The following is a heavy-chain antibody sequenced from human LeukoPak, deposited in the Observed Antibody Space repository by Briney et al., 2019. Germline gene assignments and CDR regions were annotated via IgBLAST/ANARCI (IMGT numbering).Heavy chain of an antibody. V-gene: IGHV3-23*01. Sequence: QPGGSLRLSCAASGFTFSSYAMSWVRQAPGKGLEWVSAISGSGGSTYYADSVKGRFTISRDNSKNTLYLQMNSLRAEDTAVYYCAKDRIDSSSWCDAFDIWGQGTMVTVSS. J-gene: IGHJ3*02. D-gene: IGHD6-13*01. CDR3: AKDRIDSSSWCDAFDI. CDR2: ISGSGGST. CDR1: GFTFSSYA.